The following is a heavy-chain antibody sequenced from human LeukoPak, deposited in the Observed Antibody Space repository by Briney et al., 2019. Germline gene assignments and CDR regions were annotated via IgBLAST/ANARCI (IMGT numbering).Heavy chain of an antibody. Sequence: GGSLRLSCAASGFTFNSYGMHWVRQAPGKGLEWVAVISYDGSNKYYADSVKGRFTISRDNSKNTLYLQMNSLRAEDTAVYYCASTAALRPITMVRGVIITPFDYWGQGTLVTVSS. V-gene: IGHV3-30*03. CDR2: ISYDGSNK. J-gene: IGHJ4*02. D-gene: IGHD3-10*01. CDR3: ASTAALRPITMVRGVIITPFDY. CDR1: GFTFNSYG.